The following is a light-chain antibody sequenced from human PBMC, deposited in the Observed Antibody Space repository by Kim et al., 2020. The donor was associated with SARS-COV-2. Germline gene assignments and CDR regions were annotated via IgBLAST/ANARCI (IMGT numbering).Light chain of an antibody. V-gene: IGKV1-27*01. CDR3: QKYNSCPWT. CDR1: QGISNY. CDR2: AAS. Sequence: ASLGDRVTISCRASQGISNYLAWYQQKPVKVPKLLIYAASALQSGVPARFSGSGSETDFTLTIGSLQPEDVATYYCQKYNSCPWTFGQGTKVDIK. J-gene: IGKJ1*01.